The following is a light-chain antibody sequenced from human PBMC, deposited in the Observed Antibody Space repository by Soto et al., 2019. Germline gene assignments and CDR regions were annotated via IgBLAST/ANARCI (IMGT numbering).Light chain of an antibody. J-gene: IGLJ3*02. CDR2: EGS. CDR3: CSYAGSSTWV. Sequence: QSALTQPASVSGSPGQSITISCTGSSSDVGSYNLVSWYQQHPGKAPKLMIYEGSKRPSGVSNRLSGSKSGKTASLTISGLQAEDEADYYCCSYAGSSTWVFGGGTKVTVL. V-gene: IGLV2-23*01. CDR1: SSDVGSYNL.